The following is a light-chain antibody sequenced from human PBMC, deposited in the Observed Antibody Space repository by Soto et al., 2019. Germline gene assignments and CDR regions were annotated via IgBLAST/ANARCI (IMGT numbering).Light chain of an antibody. CDR1: QSILYSPSNKNA. CDR2: WAS. J-gene: IGKJ4*01. Sequence: DIAMTQSPDSLAVSLGERATINCKSSQSILYSPSNKNALAWYAQKPGESPKLLISWASTRESGVPDRFSGSESGTDFTLTISSLQAEDVAVYYCQQFYTTPTFGGGTKVEL. V-gene: IGKV4-1*01. CDR3: QQFYTTPT.